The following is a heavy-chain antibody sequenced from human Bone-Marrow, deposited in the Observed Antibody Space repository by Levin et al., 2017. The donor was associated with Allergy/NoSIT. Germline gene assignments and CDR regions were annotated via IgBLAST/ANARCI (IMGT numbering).Heavy chain of an antibody. Sequence: HPGGSLRLSCAVSGFTFDDYAMHWVRQAPGKGLEWVSGISGNSAAFDYADSVKGRFTISRDNAKKSLYLEMNNLRLEDTALYYCAKGLPGNLWLEPFDYWGQGILVTVSS. J-gene: IGHJ4*02. V-gene: IGHV3-9*01. CDR2: ISGNSAAF. D-gene: IGHD3-22*01. CDR3: AKGLPGNLWLEPFDY. CDR1: GFTFDDYA.